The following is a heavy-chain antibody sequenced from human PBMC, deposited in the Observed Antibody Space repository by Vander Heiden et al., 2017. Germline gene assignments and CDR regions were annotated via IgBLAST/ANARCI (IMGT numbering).Heavy chain of an antibody. Sequence: EVQLVESGGGVVRPGGSLRLSCAASGFTFAAYGLSWVRQAPGKGLEWVSGINWNGGSTGYADSVKGRFTISRDNAKNSLYLQMNSLRAEDTALYYCARVGYCSGGSCSDAFDIWGQGTMVTVSS. CDR2: INWNGGST. CDR1: GFTFAAYG. CDR3: ARVGYCSGGSCSDAFDI. V-gene: IGHV3-20*04. J-gene: IGHJ3*02. D-gene: IGHD2-15*01.